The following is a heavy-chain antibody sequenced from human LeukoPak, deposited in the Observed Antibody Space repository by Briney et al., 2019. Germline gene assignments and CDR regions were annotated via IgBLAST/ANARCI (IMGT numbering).Heavy chain of an antibody. Sequence: PGGSLRLSCAASEFTFSNYWMHWVRQVPGKGLVWVPRIKTDGSATSYADSVRGRFTISRDNAKNTLYLQMNSLRVEDTAVYFCARDPHNYDNGRYQDALDMWGQGTMLTVSS. D-gene: IGHD3-22*01. CDR3: ARDPHNYDNGRYQDALDM. CDR2: IKTDGSAT. V-gene: IGHV3-74*01. J-gene: IGHJ3*02. CDR1: EFTFSNYW.